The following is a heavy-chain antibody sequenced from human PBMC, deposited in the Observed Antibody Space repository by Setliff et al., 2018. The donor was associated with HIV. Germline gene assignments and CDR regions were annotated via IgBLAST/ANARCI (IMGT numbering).Heavy chain of an antibody. J-gene: IGHJ3*02. D-gene: IGHD3-10*01. Sequence: GASLTLSCTGSGYGFSNHWIVWVRQMPGSGLEWMGIIYPQDSDTRYSPSFEGHVPISAYRSRNTAYLQWTALKASDTAMYYCARHTIDISLLVVQDPGPFDIWGRGTMVTVAS. CDR2: IYPQDSDT. CDR3: ARHTIDISLLVVQDPGPFDI. V-gene: IGHV5-51*01. CDR1: GYGFSNHW.